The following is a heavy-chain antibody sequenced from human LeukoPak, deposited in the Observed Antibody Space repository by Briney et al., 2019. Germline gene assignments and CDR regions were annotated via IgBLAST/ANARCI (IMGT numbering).Heavy chain of an antibody. D-gene: IGHD7-27*01. J-gene: IGHJ4*02. V-gene: IGHV4-39*07. CDR2: INHSGST. CDR3: ARDRLGRVDY. Sequence: SETLSLTCTVSGGSISSSSYYWSWIRQPPGKGLEWIGEINHSGSTNHNPSLKSRVTISVDTSKNQFSLKLSSVTAADTAVYYCARDRLGRVDYWGQGTLVTVSS. CDR1: GGSISSSSYY.